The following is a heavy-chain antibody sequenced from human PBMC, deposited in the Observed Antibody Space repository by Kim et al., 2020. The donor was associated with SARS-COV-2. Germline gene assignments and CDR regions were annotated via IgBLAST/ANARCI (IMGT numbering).Heavy chain of an antibody. CDR3: AREIYSSSSGAVIDYYYGMDV. Sequence: ASVKVSCKASGYTFTSYYMHWVRQAPGQGLEWMGIINPSGGSTSYAQKFQGRVTMTRDTSTSTVYMELSSLRSEDTAVYYCAREIYSSSSGAVIDYYYGMDVWGQGTTVTVSS. J-gene: IGHJ6*02. CDR1: GYTFTSYY. V-gene: IGHV1-46*01. D-gene: IGHD6-6*01. CDR2: INPSGGST.